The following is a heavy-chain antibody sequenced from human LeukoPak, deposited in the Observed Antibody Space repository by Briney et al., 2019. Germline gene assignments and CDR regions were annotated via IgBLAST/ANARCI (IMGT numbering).Heavy chain of an antibody. Sequence: ASVKVSCKASGYTFTGYYMHWVRQAPGQGLEWMGWINPNSGGTNYAQKFQGRVTMTRDTSISTAYMELSRLRSDDTAVYYCARDIAAAGIAFYYYGMDVWGQGTTVTVSS. CDR1: GYTFTGYY. V-gene: IGHV1-2*02. D-gene: IGHD6-13*01. CDR2: INPNSGGT. J-gene: IGHJ6*02. CDR3: ARDIAAAGIAFYYYGMDV.